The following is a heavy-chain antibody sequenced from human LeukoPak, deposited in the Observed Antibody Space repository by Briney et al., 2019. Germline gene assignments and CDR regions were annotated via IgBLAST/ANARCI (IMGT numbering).Heavy chain of an antibody. CDR3: ARGLVRGVISLGY. CDR2: IYTSGST. J-gene: IGHJ4*02. D-gene: IGHD3-10*01. Sequence: RASETLSLTCTVSGGSINSGSHYWSWIRQPAGKGLECIGRIYTSGSTNYNPSLKSRVTISVDTSKNQFSLKLSSVTAADTAVYYCARGLVRGVISLGYWGQGTLVTVSS. CDR1: GGSINSGSHY. V-gene: IGHV4-61*02.